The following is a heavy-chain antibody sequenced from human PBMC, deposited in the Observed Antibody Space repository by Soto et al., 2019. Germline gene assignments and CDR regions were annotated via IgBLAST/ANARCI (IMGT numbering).Heavy chain of an antibody. D-gene: IGHD3-16*02. CDR3: AGSKVWLHLGELSRYYYYMDV. CDR2: IYYSGST. CDR1: GGSISSYY. J-gene: IGHJ6*03. Sequence: SETLSLTCTVSGGSISSYYWSWIRQPPGKGLEWIGYIYYSGSTNYNPSLKSRVTISVDTSKNQFSLKLSSVTAADTAVYYCAGSKVWLHLGELSRYYYYMDVWGKGTTVTVSS. V-gene: IGHV4-59*08.